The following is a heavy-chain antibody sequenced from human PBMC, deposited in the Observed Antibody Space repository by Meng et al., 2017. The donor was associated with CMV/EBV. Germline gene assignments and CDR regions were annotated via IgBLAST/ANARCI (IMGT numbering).Heavy chain of an antibody. D-gene: IGHD2-2*02. J-gene: IGHJ5*02. CDR2: ISSSSSYI. CDR3: ARDLGGCSSTSCYKGWFDP. Sequence: TFSSYSMNGVRQAPGKGLEWVSSISSSSSYIYYADSVKGRFTISRDNAKNSLYPQMNSLRAEDTAVYYCARDLGGCSSTSCYKGWFDPWGQGTLVTVSS. CDR1: TFSSYS. V-gene: IGHV3-21*01.